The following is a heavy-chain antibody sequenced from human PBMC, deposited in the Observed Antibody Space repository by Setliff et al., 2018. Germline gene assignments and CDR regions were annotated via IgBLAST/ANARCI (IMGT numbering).Heavy chain of an antibody. V-gene: IGHV1-18*01. CDR2: ISAYTGNK. J-gene: IGHJ1*01. CDR3: SRLVRYCSRTTCQTASGAEL. Sequence: ASVKVSCKTSGITRVRQAPGQGLEWMGWISAYTGNKNYAQKLQGRVTMITDSSTTTAYLELSGLTSDDTAVYYCSRLVRYCSRTTCQTASGAELWGQGTMVTVSS. D-gene: IGHD2-2*01. CDR1: G.